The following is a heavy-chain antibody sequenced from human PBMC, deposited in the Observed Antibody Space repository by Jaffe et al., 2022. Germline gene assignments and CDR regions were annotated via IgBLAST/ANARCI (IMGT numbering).Heavy chain of an antibody. CDR3: AKDLRDKYSFEN. D-gene: IGHD3-10*01. V-gene: IGHV3-30*02. CDR2: IRPDEINK. CDR1: GFTFSGYV. Sequence: QVQLVESGGGVVQPGGSLRLSCAASGFTFSGYVMHWVRQAPGKGLEWLAFIRPDEINKYYADSVKGRFTISRDNSKNTVYLQMNSLRVGDTAVYYCAKDLRDKYSFENWGQGTLVTVSS. J-gene: IGHJ4*02.